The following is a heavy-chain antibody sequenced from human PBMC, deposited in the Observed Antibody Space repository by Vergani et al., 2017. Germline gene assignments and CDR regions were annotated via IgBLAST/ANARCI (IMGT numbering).Heavy chain of an antibody. CDR3: AGDKATGSPIDAFDI. V-gene: IGHV3-48*01. CDR2: ISSSSSTI. J-gene: IGHJ3*02. Sequence: EVQLVESGGGLVQPGGSLRLPCAASGFTFSSYSMNWVRQAPGKGLEWVSYISSSSSTIYYADSVKGRFTISRDNAKNSLYLQMNSLRAEDTAVYYCAGDKATGSPIDAFDIWGQGTMVTVSS. D-gene: IGHD5-24*01. CDR1: GFTFSSYS.